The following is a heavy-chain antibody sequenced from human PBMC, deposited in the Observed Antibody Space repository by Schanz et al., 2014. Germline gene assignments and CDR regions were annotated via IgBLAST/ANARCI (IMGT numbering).Heavy chain of an antibody. CDR3: ATENWWTVEK. CDR1: GFNFGDYY. J-gene: IGHJ4*02. Sequence: DVQLVESGGGLVKSGGSLRLSCAASGFNFGDYYMTWVRQAPGKGLESVAKINPDGSGKYYVVSVEGRFTISRDNAKKSLDLHMXXXXXXXTAVYYCATENWWTVEKWGQGTLVTVSS. D-gene: IGHD2-15*01. CDR2: INPDGSGK. V-gene: IGHV3-7*01.